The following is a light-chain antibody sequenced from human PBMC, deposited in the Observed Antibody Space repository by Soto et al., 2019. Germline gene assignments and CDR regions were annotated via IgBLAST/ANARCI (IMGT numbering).Light chain of an antibody. Sequence: DLQMTQSPSSVSASVGDSVTITCRASQGISTYLAWYQQKPGKPPSLLSYAATTLQSGVPSRFGGSVSRTDFTRTITSRQPEDLATYYCQQAYPRPPSFGQRTKLE. J-gene: IGKJ2*01. CDR2: AAT. CDR3: QQAYPRPPS. V-gene: IGKV1-12*01. CDR1: QGISTY.